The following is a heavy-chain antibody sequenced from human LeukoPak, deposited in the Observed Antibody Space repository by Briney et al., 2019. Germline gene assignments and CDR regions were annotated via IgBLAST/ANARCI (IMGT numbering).Heavy chain of an antibody. CDR2: ISYDGSNK. CDR1: GFTFSSYG. CDR3: AKDSSSWYVVLTPDY. Sequence: GGSLRLSCAASGFTFSSYGMHWVRQAPGKGLEWVAVISYDGSNKYYADSVEGRFTISRDNSKNALYLQMNSLRAEDTAVYYCAKDSSSWYVVLTPDYWGQGTLVTVSS. J-gene: IGHJ4*02. V-gene: IGHV3-30*18. D-gene: IGHD6-13*01.